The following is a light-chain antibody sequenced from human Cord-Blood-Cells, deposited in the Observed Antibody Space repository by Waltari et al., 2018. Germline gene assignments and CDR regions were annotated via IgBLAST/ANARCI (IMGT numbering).Light chain of an antibody. J-gene: IGLJ3*02. Sequence: QSALTQPASVSGSPGQSITISCTGTSSDVGSYNLVSWYQQHPGKAPKLMIYEGSKRPSWISNRFSGSKSGNTASLTISGLQAEHEADYYCCSYAGSSTWVFGGGTKLTVL. CDR2: EGS. V-gene: IGLV2-23*01. CDR1: SSDVGSYNL. CDR3: CSYAGSSTWV.